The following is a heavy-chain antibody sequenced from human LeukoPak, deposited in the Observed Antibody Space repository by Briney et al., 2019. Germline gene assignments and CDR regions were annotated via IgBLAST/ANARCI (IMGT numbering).Heavy chain of an antibody. V-gene: IGHV3-23*01. CDR1: GFTFSSYA. Sequence: GGSLRLSCAASGFTFSSYAMSWVRQAPGKGLEWVSAISGSGGSTYYADSVKGRFTISRDNSKNTLYLQMNSLRAEDTAVYYCAKDRLGAKHIVVVTAMPDYWGQGTLVTVSP. CDR3: AKDRLGAKHIVVVTAMPDY. D-gene: IGHD2-21*02. J-gene: IGHJ4*02. CDR2: ISGSGGST.